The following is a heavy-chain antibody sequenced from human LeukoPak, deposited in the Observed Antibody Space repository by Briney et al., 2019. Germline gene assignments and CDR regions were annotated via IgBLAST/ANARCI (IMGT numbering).Heavy chain of an antibody. Sequence: PGGSLRLSCAASGFGFGQYEMNWVRQAPGKGLGWIAYISVRAATIYYGDSVEGRFTISRDDAKNSLYLQMNGLRVEDTAIYYCAKDFPHYYEVPHGMDVWGQGTTVAV. J-gene: IGHJ6*02. CDR3: AKDFPHYYEVPHGMDV. CDR1: GFGFGQYE. D-gene: IGHD3-22*01. V-gene: IGHV3-48*03. CDR2: ISVRAATI.